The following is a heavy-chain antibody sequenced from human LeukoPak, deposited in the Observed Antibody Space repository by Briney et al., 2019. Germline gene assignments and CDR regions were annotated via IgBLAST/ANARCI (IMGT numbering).Heavy chain of an antibody. CDR2: IYYSGST. CDR3: AREGQLGTDY. J-gene: IGHJ4*02. D-gene: IGHD6-6*01. CDR1: GGSISSYY. Sequence: SETLSLTCTVSGGSISSYYWSWIRQPPGKGLEWIGYIYYSGSTNYNPSLKSRVTISVDTSKNQFSLKQSSVTAADTAVYYCAREGQLGTDYWGQGTLVTVSS. V-gene: IGHV4-59*01.